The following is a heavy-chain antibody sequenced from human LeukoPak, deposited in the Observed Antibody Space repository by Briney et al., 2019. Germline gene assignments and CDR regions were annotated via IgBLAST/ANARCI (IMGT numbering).Heavy chain of an antibody. V-gene: IGHV4-30-2*01. CDR3: ARDFDNDFWSGSTTPDAFDI. CDR2: IYHSGST. CDR1: GGSISSGGYY. D-gene: IGHD3-3*01. J-gene: IGHJ3*02. Sequence: SQTLSLTCTVSGGSISSGGYYWSWIRQPPGKGLEWIGYIYHSGSTYYNPSLKSRVTISVDRSKNQFSLKLSSVTAADTAVYYCARDFDNDFWSGSTTPDAFDIWGQGTMVTVPS.